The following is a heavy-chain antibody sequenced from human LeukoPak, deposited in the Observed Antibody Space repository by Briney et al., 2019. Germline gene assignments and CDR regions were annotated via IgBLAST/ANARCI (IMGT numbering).Heavy chain of an antibody. Sequence: GGSLRLSCAASGFTFSSYSMNWVRQAPGKGLEWVSSISSSSSYIYYADSVKGRFTISRDNAKNSLYLQMNSLRAEDTAVYYCARGRGRGYSYHLFDPWGQGTLVTVSS. CDR1: GFTFSSYS. CDR2: ISSSSSYI. D-gene: IGHD5-18*01. CDR3: ARGRGRGYSYHLFDP. J-gene: IGHJ5*02. V-gene: IGHV3-21*01.